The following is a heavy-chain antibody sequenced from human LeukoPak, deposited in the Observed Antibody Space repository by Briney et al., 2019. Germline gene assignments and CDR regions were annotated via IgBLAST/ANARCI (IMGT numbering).Heavy chain of an antibody. CDR2: ISYDGSNK. V-gene: IGHV3-30-3*01. Sequence: GGSLRLSCAASGFTFSSYAMHWVRQAPGKGLEWVAVISYDGSNKYYADSVKGRFTISRDNSKNTLYLQMNSLRAEDTAVYYCARSLMVRGAITPKYGMDVWGQGTTVTVSS. CDR1: GFTFSSYA. CDR3: ARSLMVRGAITPKYGMDV. J-gene: IGHJ6*02. D-gene: IGHD3-10*01.